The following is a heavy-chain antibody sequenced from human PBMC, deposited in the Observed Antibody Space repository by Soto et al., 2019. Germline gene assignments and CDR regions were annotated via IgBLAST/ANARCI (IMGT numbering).Heavy chain of an antibody. J-gene: IGHJ6*03. CDR1: GGSISSYY. CDR3: ARTYYSNYYYYMDV. CDR2: IYYSGST. Sequence: PSETLSLTCTVSGGSISSYYWSWIRQPPGKGLEWIGYIYYSGSTNYNPSLKSRVTISVDTSKNQFSLKLSSVTAADTAVYYCARTYYSNYYYYMDVWGKGTTVTVSS. D-gene: IGHD3-10*01. V-gene: IGHV4-59*01.